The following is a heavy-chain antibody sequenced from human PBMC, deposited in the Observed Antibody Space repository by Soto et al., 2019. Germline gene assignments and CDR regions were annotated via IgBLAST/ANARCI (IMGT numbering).Heavy chain of an antibody. CDR3: VRGGYGPSGYH. J-gene: IGHJ4*02. Sequence: GGSLRLSCAASGFTFSSYEMNWVRQAPGKGLEWVSYISSSGSTIYYADSVKGRFTISRDNAKSSLYLQMDSLRADDTAVYYCVRGGYGPSGYHWGQGTLVTVSS. V-gene: IGHV3-48*03. CDR1: GFTFSSYE. CDR2: ISSSGSTI. D-gene: IGHD3-22*01.